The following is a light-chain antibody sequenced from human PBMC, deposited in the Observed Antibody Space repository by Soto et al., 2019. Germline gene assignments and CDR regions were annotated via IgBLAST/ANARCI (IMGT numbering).Light chain of an antibody. CDR1: QGISNY. CDR3: QEYNRAPEA. CDR2: AAS. V-gene: IGKV1-27*01. J-gene: IGKJ1*01. Sequence: DIQMTQSPSSLSASVGDRVTITCRASQGISNYLAWYQQTPGQFPRLLIYAASTLSAGAPSRLSGRGSGTDFTRTIISLQPEDVATYYFQEYNRAPEAFGQGTKVAIQ.